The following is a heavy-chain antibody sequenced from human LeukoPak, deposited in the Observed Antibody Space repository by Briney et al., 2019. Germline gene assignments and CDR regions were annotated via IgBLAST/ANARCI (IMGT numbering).Heavy chain of an antibody. D-gene: IGHD6-13*01. CDR3: ARAPGIAAAGTQSPFDY. CDR1: GGTFSSYA. V-gene: IGHV1-69*13. CDR2: IIPIFGTA. J-gene: IGHJ4*02. Sequence: SVKVSCKASGGTFSSYAISWVRQAPGQGLEWMGGIIPIFGTANYAQKFQGRVTITADESTSTAYMELRSLRSDDTALYYCARAPGIAAAGTQSPFDYWGQGTLVTVSS.